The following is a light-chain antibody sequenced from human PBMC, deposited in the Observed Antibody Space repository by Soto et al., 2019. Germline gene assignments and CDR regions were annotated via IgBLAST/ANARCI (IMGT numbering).Light chain of an antibody. V-gene: IGKV3-15*01. J-gene: IGKJ1*01. CDR2: GAS. Sequence: EIVMTQSAATLSVSPVERATLSCSASQSFSSNLAWYQQKPGQAPRLLIYGASTRATGIPARFSGSGSGTEFTLTISSLQSEDFAVYYCQQYNNWPLTFGQGTKVDIK. CDR1: QSFSSN. CDR3: QQYNNWPLT.